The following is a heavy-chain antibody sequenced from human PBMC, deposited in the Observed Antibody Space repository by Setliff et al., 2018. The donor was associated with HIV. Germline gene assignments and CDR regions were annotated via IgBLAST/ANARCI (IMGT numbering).Heavy chain of an antibody. CDR1: GGSISSHY. CDR3: AREVRVVLPAAASGNYYYYYMDV. Sequence: PSETLSLTCTVSGGSISSHYWSWIRQPPGEGLEWIGHISYNEYTNYNPSLKSRVTMSVDTSKNQFSLRLSSVTAADTAVYYCAREVRVVLPAAASGNYYYYYMDVWGKGTTVTVSS. CDR2: ISYNEYT. J-gene: IGHJ6*03. V-gene: IGHV4-59*11. D-gene: IGHD2-2*01.